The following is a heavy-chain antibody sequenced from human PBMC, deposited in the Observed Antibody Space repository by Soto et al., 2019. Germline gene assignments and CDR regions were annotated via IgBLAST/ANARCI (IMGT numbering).Heavy chain of an antibody. CDR1: GFTFSNDG. D-gene: IGHD3-10*01. Sequence: QVQLVESGGGVVQPGSSLRLSCAASGFTFSNDGMHWVRQAPDKGLEWVAVISYTGDKTYYADSVKGRFTISRDNSKNTLYRQMNSLRAADMAVYYCAKDIALVRGVIIDIDVWGQGTTVTVSS. J-gene: IGHJ6*02. CDR2: ISYTGDKT. CDR3: AKDIALVRGVIIDIDV. V-gene: IGHV3-30*18.